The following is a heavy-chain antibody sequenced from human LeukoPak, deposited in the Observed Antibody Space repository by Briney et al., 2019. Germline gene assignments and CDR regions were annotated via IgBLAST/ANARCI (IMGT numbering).Heavy chain of an antibody. CDR3: ARDPKGLWELPG. Sequence: GGSLRLSCAASGFTVSSNYMSWVRQAPGKGLEWVSVIYSGGSTYYADSVKGRFTISRDNSKSTLYIQMNSLRAEDTAVYYCARDPKGLWELPGWGQGTLVTVSS. J-gene: IGHJ4*02. V-gene: IGHV3-53*01. CDR1: GFTVSSNY. D-gene: IGHD1-26*01. CDR2: IYSGGST.